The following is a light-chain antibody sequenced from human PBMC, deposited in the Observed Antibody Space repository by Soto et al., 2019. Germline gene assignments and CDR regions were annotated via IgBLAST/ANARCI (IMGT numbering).Light chain of an antibody. CDR2: GNT. Sequence: QSVLTQPPSVSGAPGQRVTISCTGASSNIGAGYDVHWYQHLPGTVPKLLIYGNTNRPSGVPDRVSGSKSGTSASLAITGLQAEDEADYYCQSHDSSLSAWVFGGGTKLTVL. V-gene: IGLV1-40*01. CDR1: SSNIGAGYD. CDR3: QSHDSSLSAWV. J-gene: IGLJ3*02.